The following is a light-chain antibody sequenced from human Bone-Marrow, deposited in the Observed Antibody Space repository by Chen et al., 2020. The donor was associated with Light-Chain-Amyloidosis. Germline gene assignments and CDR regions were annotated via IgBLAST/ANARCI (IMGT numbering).Light chain of an antibody. CDR3: QLWDSSSDHYV. Sequence: SYVVTQPPSVSVTPGQTARIPCGGNNIGSKSVNWYQQKPGQAPVLVVYDDTERPSGIPERIPGSNSGNTATLTINRVEAGDEADYYCQLWDSSSDHYVFATGTKVTVL. J-gene: IGLJ1*01. CDR2: DDT. V-gene: IGLV3-21*02. CDR1: NIGSKS.